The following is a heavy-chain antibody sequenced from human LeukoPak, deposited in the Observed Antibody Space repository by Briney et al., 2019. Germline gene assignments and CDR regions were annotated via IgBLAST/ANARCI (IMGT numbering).Heavy chain of an antibody. CDR3: ASGRYYDILTGPQTKYYFDY. Sequence: ASVKVSCKASGGTFSSYTISWVRQAPGQGLEWMGRIITILGIANYAQKFQGRVTITADKSTSTAYMELSSLRSEDTAVYYCASGRYYDILTGPQTKYYFDYWGQGTLVTVSS. V-gene: IGHV1-69*02. CDR1: GGTFSSYT. J-gene: IGHJ4*02. D-gene: IGHD3-9*01. CDR2: IITILGIA.